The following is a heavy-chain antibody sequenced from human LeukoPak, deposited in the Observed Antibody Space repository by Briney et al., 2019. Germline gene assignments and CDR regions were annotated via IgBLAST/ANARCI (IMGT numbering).Heavy chain of an antibody. J-gene: IGHJ4*02. CDR2: IYTSGST. V-gene: IGHV4-61*02. CDR1: GGSISSGSYY. Sequence: SQTLSLTCTVSGGSISSGSYYWSWIRQPAGKGLEWIRRIYTSGSTNYNPSLKSRVTISVDTSKNQFSLKLSSVTAADTAVYYCARETVVPAATPFFDYWGQGTLVTVSS. CDR3: ARETVVPAATPFFDY. D-gene: IGHD2-2*01.